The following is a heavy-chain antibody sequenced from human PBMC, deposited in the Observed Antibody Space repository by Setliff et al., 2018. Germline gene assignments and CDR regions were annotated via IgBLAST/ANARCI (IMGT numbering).Heavy chain of an antibody. CDR2: IKEDGSQD. J-gene: IGHJ4*02. CDR3: VRDGGWKRFDY. D-gene: IGHD2-15*01. CDR1: GLTFSRYY. Sequence: PGGSLRLSCATSGLTFSRYYMAWVRQAPGKGLEWVAHIKEDGSQDYYADSMKGRFTISRDNAKESISLQMSSLRGEDTAVYFCVRDGGWKRFDYWGQGIIVTVSS. V-gene: IGHV3-7*03.